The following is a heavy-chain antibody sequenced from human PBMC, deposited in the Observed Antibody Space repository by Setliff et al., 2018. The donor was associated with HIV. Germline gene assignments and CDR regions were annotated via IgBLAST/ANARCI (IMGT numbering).Heavy chain of an antibody. CDR2: IYYSGNT. CDR1: GGSISSGGYY. Sequence: PSETLSLTCTVSGGSISSGGYYWSWIRQSPRKGLEWIGSIYYSGNTYCKPSLKSRITISVDTSKNQFSLKLNSVTAADTAVYFCARDRDQGYSSGWPRDWGQGTLVTVSS. V-gene: IGHV4-39*02. D-gene: IGHD6-19*01. J-gene: IGHJ4*02. CDR3: ARDRDQGYSSGWPRD.